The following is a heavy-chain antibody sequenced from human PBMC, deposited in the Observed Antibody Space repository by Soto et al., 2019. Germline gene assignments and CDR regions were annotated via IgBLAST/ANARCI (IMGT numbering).Heavy chain of an antibody. CDR2: MWTDGTRK. D-gene: IGHD3-22*01. Sequence: QVQLVESGGVVVQPGTSLRLSCAASGFTFSRYGMHWVRQAPGKGLDWVALMWTDGTRKVYVASVKGRFTISRDTSKNTLDLQRNSLRDEATAVYYCARDDDYEANAFDYWGPGTLVTVSS. CDR1: GFTFSRYG. CDR3: ARDDDYEANAFDY. J-gene: IGHJ4*02. V-gene: IGHV3-33*01.